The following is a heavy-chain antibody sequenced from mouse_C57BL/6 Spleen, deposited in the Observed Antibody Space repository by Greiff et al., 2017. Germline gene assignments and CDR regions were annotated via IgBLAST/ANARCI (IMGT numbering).Heavy chain of an antibody. CDR1: GYTFTDYE. D-gene: IGHD1-1*01. Sequence: QVQLQQSGAELVRPGASVTLSCKASGYTFTDYEMHWVKQTPVHGLEWIGAIDPETGGTAYNQKFKGKAILTADKSSSTAYMELRSLTSEDSAVYYCTRYGITTVVPKEAFAYWGQGTLVTVSA. CDR3: TRYGITTVVPKEAFAY. V-gene: IGHV1-15*01. CDR2: IDPETGGT. J-gene: IGHJ3*01.